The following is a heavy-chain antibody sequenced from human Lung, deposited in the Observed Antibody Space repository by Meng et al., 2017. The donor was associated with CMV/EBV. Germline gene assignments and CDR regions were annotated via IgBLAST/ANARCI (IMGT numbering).Heavy chain of an antibody. V-gene: IGHV4-61*01. CDR3: ARDPGADCGDDDDCATYVNF. Sequence: SDLLSSPCPVSGDPVHRVTYYWAWIRQPPGRGLEWVGHIHSSGSTNYNPSLESRVSISLDTSKNQFSLRLNCVTAADTAVYYCARDPGADCGDDDDCATYVNFWGQGTLVIVSS. J-gene: IGHJ4*02. D-gene: IGHD2-21*01. CDR1: GDPVHRVTYY. CDR2: IHSSGST.